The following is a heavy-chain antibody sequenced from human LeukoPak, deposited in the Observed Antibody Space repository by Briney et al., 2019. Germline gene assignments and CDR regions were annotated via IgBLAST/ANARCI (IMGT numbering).Heavy chain of an antibody. CDR1: GYTFTSYY. CDR3: ARTGLYDSSGYYHVSAWYYGMDV. Sequence: GASVKVSCRASGYTFTSYYMHWVRQAPGQGLKWMGIINPSGGSTSYAQKFRGRVTMTRDTSTSTVYMELSSLRSEDTAVYYYARTGLYDSSGYYHVSAWYYGMDVWGQGTTVTVSS. D-gene: IGHD3-22*01. CDR2: INPSGGST. V-gene: IGHV1-46*01. J-gene: IGHJ6*02.